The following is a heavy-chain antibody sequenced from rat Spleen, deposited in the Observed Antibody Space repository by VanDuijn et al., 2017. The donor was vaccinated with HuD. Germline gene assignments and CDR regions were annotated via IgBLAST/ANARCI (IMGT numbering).Heavy chain of an antibody. CDR2: ISSGGST. J-gene: IGHJ2*01. V-gene: IGHV2S12*01. CDR3: VREERGVDY. CDR1: GFTFTNYY. Sequence: VQLVESGGGLVQPGRSMRLSCAASGFTFTNYYMAWVRQAPTKGLEWIAAISSGGSTYYNSALKSRLSISRDTSKSQVFLKMNSLQTEDTAIYYCVREERGVDYWGQGVMVTVSS.